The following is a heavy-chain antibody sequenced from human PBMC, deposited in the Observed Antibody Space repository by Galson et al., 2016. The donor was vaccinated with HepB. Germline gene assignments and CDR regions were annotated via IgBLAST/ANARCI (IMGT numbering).Heavy chain of an antibody. D-gene: IGHD6-19*01. CDR1: GFTFSSYV. V-gene: IGHV3-23*01. CDR3: AKGWKAVSGAYFDY. CDR2: ISGSGDNT. Sequence: SLRLSCAASGFTFSSYVMTWVRQAPGKGLEWVSSISGSGDNTFFADSVKGRLTISRDNSKKTLFLHMNSLRAEDTAIYYCAKGWKAVSGAYFDYWGQGTLVTVSS. J-gene: IGHJ4*02.